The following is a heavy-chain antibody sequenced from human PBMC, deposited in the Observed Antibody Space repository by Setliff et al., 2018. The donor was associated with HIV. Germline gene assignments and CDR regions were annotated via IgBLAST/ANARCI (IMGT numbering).Heavy chain of an antibody. CDR1: GGSISTSRYY. CDR2: INYRGNT. CDR3: ARHYQHSWVGVDYYFMDV. D-gene: IGHD1-26*01. Sequence: PSETLSLTCTVSGGSISTSRYYWGWIRQPPGKGLEWIGSINYRGNTYYNPSLKSRAAISVDTSKNQISLKLSSVTAADTAVYYCARHYQHSWVGVDYYFMDVWGKGTTVTVSS. V-gene: IGHV4-39*01. J-gene: IGHJ6*03.